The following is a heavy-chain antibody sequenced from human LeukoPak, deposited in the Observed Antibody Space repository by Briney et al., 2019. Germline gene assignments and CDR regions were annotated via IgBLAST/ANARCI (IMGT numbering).Heavy chain of an antibody. Sequence: ASVKVSCKASGYTFTSYDINWVRQATGQGLEWMGWMNPNSGNTGYAQKFQGRVTITADESTSTAYMELSSLRSEDTAVYYCAIAQWELRFDYWGQGTLVTVSS. CDR1: GYTFTSYD. D-gene: IGHD1-26*01. J-gene: IGHJ4*02. CDR3: AIAQWELRFDY. V-gene: IGHV1-8*01. CDR2: MNPNSGNT.